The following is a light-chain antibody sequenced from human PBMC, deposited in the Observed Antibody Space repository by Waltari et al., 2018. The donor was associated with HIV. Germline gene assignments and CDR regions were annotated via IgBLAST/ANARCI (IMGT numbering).Light chain of an antibody. Sequence: QSALTQPASVSGAPGQSITISCRGTSSDVGAFNHVSWYQLPPGKAPKFILYDVNRRPAGVSARFSGSKSGNKASLTISGLQAEDEGLYYCSSYTRGDSSYVLFGGGTRLSVL. CDR2: DVN. J-gene: IGLJ3*02. CDR3: SSYTRGDSSYVL. CDR1: SSDVGAFNH. V-gene: IGLV2-14*03.